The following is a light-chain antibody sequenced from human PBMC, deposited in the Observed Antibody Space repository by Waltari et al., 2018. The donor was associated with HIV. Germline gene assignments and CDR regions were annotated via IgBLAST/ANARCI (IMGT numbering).Light chain of an antibody. V-gene: IGLV1-44*01. Sequence: QSVLTQPPSASGTPGQRVTFSCSGSSSHIGSTTVNWYQQFPGAAPKLLIYTNNQRPSGVPDRFSGSKSGTSASLAISGLQSEDEADYYCAVWDDSLNGYVFGPGTKVTVL. CDR3: AVWDDSLNGYV. J-gene: IGLJ1*01. CDR2: TNN. CDR1: SSHIGSTT.